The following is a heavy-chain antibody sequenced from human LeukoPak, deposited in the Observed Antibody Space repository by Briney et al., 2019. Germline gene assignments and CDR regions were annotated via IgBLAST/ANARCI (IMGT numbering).Heavy chain of an antibody. CDR3: AREGLVVLNYYYYMDV. CDR1: GYTFTSYG. J-gene: IGHJ6*03. Sequence: VASVKVSCKASGYTFTSYGISWVRQAPGQGLEWMGWISAYNGNTNYAQKLQGRVTMTTDTSTSTAYMELRSLRSDDTAVYYCAREGLVVLNYYYYMDVWGKGTTVTVSS. D-gene: IGHD4/OR15-4a*01. CDR2: ISAYNGNT. V-gene: IGHV1-18*01.